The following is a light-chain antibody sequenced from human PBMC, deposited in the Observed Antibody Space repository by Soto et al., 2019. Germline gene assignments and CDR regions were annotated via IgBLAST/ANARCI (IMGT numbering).Light chain of an antibody. CDR1: SSDVGGYNY. J-gene: IGLJ2*01. CDR3: SSYKSSSTL. V-gene: IGLV2-14*01. CDR2: DVS. Sequence: QSALTQPASVSGSPGQSITISCTGTSSDVGGYNYVSWYQQHPGKAPKLMIYDVSNRPSGVSNRFSGSKSCNTASMNISGRQAEDEADYYCSSYKSSSTLFGGGTKLTVL.